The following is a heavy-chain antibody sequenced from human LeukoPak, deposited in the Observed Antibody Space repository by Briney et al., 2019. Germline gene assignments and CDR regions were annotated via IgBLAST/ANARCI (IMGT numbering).Heavy chain of an antibody. CDR1: GYTFTSHG. J-gene: IGHJ3*01. CDR2: ISGYNDDT. Sequence: GASVKVSCKTPGYTFTSHGISWVRQAPGQGLEYMGWISGYNDDTNYAQRFQGRLTMTKDTSTSTAYMELRSLTSDDTAVYYCAKDSFTTIVVVTNDAFDFWGQGTMVIVSS. D-gene: IGHD3-22*01. CDR3: AKDSFTTIVVVTNDAFDF. V-gene: IGHV1-18*01.